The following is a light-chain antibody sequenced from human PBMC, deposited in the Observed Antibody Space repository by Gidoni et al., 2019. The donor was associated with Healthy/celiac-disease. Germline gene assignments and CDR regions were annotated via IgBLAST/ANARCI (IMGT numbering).Light chain of an antibody. CDR2: AAS. J-gene: IGKJ4*01. CDR3: QQSYSTPLT. V-gene: IGKV1-39*01. CDR1: QSISSY. Sequence: DIQMTQSPSSLSESVGDRVTITCRASQSISSYLNWYQQTPGKAPKLLIYAASSLQSGAPSRFSGSGSGTDFPLTISSLQPEDFATYYCQQSYSTPLTFGGGTRVGIK.